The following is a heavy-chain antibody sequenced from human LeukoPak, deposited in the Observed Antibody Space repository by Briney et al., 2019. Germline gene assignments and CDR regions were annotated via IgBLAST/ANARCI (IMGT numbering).Heavy chain of an antibody. CDR2: INRNGGST. CDR3: VKDHYYGSGSYYTGDY. V-gene: IGHV3-64D*09. CDR1: GFTFSSYA. Sequence: GGSLRLSCSASGFTFSSYAMHWVRQAPGKGLEYVSAINRNGGSTYYADSVKGRFTMSRDNSKNTLYLQVSSLRAEDTAVYYCVKDHYYGSGSYYTGDYWGQGTLVTV. D-gene: IGHD3-10*01. J-gene: IGHJ4*02.